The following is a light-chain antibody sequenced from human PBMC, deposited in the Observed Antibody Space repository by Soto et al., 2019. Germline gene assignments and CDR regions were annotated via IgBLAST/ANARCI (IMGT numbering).Light chain of an antibody. CDR1: QSISSR. Sequence: DIQMTQSPSTLSASVGDRATITCRASQSISSRLAWYQQKPGKAPKLLIYKESSLESGVPSRFSGSGSGTEFALAISSLQPDDFATYYCQQYNSYPWTFGQGTKVEIK. J-gene: IGKJ1*01. CDR2: KES. CDR3: QQYNSYPWT. V-gene: IGKV1-5*03.